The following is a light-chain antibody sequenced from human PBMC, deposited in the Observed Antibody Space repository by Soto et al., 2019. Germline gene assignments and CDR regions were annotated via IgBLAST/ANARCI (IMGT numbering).Light chain of an antibody. CDR1: SSNIGAVYD. CDR2: TNN. Sequence: QSVLTQPPSVSGAPGQSVTISCTGSSSNIGAVYDVHWYQQLPGTAPKLLIYTNNNRPSGVPDRFSGSKSGTSASLAVTGLQAEDDADYYCQSYDSSLSTWVFGGGTKLTVL. V-gene: IGLV1-40*01. J-gene: IGLJ3*02. CDR3: QSYDSSLSTWV.